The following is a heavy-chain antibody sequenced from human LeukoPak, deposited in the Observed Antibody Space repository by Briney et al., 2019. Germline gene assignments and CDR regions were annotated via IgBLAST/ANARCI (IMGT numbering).Heavy chain of an antibody. J-gene: IGHJ5*02. CDR1: GGTFSSYA. CDR2: IIPIFGTA. D-gene: IGHD2-21*02. CDR3: ARDGAYCGGDCYSHWFDP. V-gene: IGHV1-69*13. Sequence: GASVKVSCKASGGTFSSYAISWVRQAPGQGLEWMGGIIPIFGTANYAQKFQGRVTITADESTSTAHMELSSLRSEDTAVYYCARDGAYCGGDCYSHWFDPWGQGTLVTVSS.